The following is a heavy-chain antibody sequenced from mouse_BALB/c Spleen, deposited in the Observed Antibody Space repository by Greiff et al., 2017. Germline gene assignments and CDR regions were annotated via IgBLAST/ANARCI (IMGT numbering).Heavy chain of an antibody. D-gene: IGHD1-1*01. CDR2: ISYSGST. V-gene: IGHV3-2*02. Sequence: QLQQSGPGLVKPSQSLSLTCTVTGYSITSDYAWNWIRQFPGNKLEWMGYISYSGSTSYNPSLKSRISITRDTSKNQFFLQLNSVTTEDTATYYCARSPTVVARMDYWGQGTSVTVSS. CDR3: ARSPTVVARMDY. J-gene: IGHJ4*01. CDR1: GYSITSDYA.